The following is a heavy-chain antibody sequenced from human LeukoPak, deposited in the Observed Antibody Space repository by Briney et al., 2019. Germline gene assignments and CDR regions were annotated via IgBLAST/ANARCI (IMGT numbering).Heavy chain of an antibody. CDR3: AREGLSTTWGESYYYYYMDV. V-gene: IGHV3-11*01. Sequence: GGSLRLSCAASGFTFSDYYMSWIRQAPGKGLEWVSYISSSGSTIYYADSVKGRFTISRDHAKNSLYLQMNSLRVEDTAVYYCAREGLSTTWGESYYYYYMDVWGKGTTVTVSS. CDR1: GFTFSDYY. D-gene: IGHD2/OR15-2a*01. J-gene: IGHJ6*03. CDR2: ISSSGSTI.